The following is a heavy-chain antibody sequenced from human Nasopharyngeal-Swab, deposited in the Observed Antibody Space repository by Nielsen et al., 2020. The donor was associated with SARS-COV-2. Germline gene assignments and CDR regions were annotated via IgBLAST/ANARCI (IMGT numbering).Heavy chain of an antibody. CDR2: ISGSGGST. J-gene: IGHJ3*02. Sequence: GESLKISCAASGFTFITYAMSWVRQAPGKRLQWVSAISGSGGSTYYADSVKGRFTISRDNSKNTLYLQMNSLRAEDTAVYYCALSSGYYYFDAFDIWGQGTMVTVSS. CDR3: ALSSGYYYFDAFDI. D-gene: IGHD3-22*01. V-gene: IGHV3-23*01. CDR1: GFTFITYA.